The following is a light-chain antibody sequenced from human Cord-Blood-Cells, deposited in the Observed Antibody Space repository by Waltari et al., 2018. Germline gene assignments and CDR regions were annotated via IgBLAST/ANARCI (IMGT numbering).Light chain of an antibody. V-gene: IGKV1-39*01. CDR2: AAS. J-gene: IGKJ2*01. CDR3: QQSYSTPYT. Sequence: DIQMTQSPSSLSASVGDRVTITCRASQSISSYLNWYQQKPGKAPKLLIYAASSLQSGFPSRFSGSGSGTDFTLTISSLQPEDFATYYCQQSYSTPYTFGQLTKLEIK. CDR1: QSISSY.